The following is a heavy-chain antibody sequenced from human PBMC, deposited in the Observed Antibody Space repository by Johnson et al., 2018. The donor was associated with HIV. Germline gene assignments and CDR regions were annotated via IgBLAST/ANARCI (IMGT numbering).Heavy chain of an antibody. CDR3: ARDVSYRYDGDGWADAFDI. J-gene: IGHJ3*02. V-gene: IGHV3-30*03. CDR2: ISYDGSNK. CDR1: GFTFSSYG. Sequence: QVQLVESGGGLVQPGGSLRLSCAASGFTFSSYGMHWVRQAPGKGLEWVAVISYDGSNKYYADSVKGRFTISRDNSKNTLYLQMNSLRAEDTAVYYCARDVSYRYDGDGWADAFDIWGQGTMVTVSA. D-gene: IGHD2-21*01.